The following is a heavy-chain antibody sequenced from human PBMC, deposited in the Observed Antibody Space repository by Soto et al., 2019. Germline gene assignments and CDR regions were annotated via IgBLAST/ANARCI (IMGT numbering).Heavy chain of an antibody. CDR1: GFPFSRFA. Sequence: LRLSCSASGFPFSRFAIHWVRQAPGKGLVYVSGISFNGGDTYHADSVKGRFSISRDNSKNTVYSQMSSLRAEDTAVYYCVKDGAVAFSGWFFDYWGQGTPVTVSS. V-gene: IGHV3-64D*06. J-gene: IGHJ4*02. D-gene: IGHD3-3*02. CDR2: ISFNGGDT. CDR3: VKDGAVAFSGWFFDY.